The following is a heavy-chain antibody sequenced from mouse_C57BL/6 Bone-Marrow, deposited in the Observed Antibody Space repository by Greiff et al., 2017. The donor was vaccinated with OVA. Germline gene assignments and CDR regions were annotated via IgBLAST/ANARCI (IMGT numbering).Heavy chain of an antibody. CDR3: ARHMVKDY. Sequence: EVKVVESGGDLVKPGGSLKLSCAASGFTFSSYGMSWVRQTPDKRLEWVATISSGGSYTSYPDSVKGRFTISRDNAKNTLYLQMSSLKSEDTAMYYCARHMVKDYWGQGTTLTVSS. V-gene: IGHV5-6*01. D-gene: IGHD2-2*01. J-gene: IGHJ2*01. CDR2: ISSGGSYT. CDR1: GFTFSSYG.